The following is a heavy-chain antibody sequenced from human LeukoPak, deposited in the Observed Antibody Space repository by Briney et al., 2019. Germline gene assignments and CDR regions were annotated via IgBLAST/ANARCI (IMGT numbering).Heavy chain of an antibody. CDR2: ISDDGSNI. CDR1: GFTFSNFG. D-gene: IGHD3-16*01. CDR3: AKGLRLGMAYYFDY. Sequence: PGSSLRLSCAASGFTFSNFGMHWVRQAPGKGLEWVAVISDDGSNIHYADSVKGRFTISRDNFRNTLFLQTSSLRGEDTAVYYCAKGLRLGMAYYFDYWGQGTLVTVSS. J-gene: IGHJ4*02. V-gene: IGHV3-30*18.